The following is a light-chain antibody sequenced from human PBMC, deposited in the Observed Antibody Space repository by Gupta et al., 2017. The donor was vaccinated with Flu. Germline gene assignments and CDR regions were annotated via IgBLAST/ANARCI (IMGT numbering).Light chain of an antibody. J-gene: IGLJ2*01. CDR2: RDT. Sequence: SYAVTQPLSVSVALGQTAKIACGGSGFDNKHVHWYQQKPGQAPVLVIYRDTKRPSGIPERFSGSNSGNTATLTISRAQVGDEADYYCQVWDSRTVVFGGGTELTVV. CDR3: QVWDSRTVV. CDR1: GFDNKH. V-gene: IGLV3-9*01.